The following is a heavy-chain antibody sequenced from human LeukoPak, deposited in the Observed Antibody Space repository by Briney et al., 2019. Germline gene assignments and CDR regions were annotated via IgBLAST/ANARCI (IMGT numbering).Heavy chain of an antibody. D-gene: IGHD2/OR15-2a*01. J-gene: IGHJ4*02. CDR2: IKQDGSER. V-gene: IGHV3-7*01. Sequence: GGSLRLSCAPSGFTFSRHWMSWVRQAPGKGPGWVAHIKQDGSERYYVDSVKGRFTISRDNARNSLYLQMNSPRAEDTAVYYCARDGGHSTDFDYWGQGTMVTVSS. CDR3: ARDGGHSTDFDY. CDR1: GFTFSRHW.